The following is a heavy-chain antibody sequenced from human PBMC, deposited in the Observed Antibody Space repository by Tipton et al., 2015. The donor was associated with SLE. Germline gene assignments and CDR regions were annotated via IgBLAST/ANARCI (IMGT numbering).Heavy chain of an antibody. CDR1: SGSISSAGYY. V-gene: IGHV4-34*01. J-gene: IGHJ4*02. CDR3: ARGVVPAYNY. D-gene: IGHD2-2*01. CDR2: INHSGST. Sequence: TLSLTCTVSSGSISSAGYYWSWIRQPPGKGLEWIGEINHSGSTNYNPSLKSRVTISVHTSKNQFSLKLSSVTAADTAVYYCARGVVPAYNYWGQGTLVTVSS.